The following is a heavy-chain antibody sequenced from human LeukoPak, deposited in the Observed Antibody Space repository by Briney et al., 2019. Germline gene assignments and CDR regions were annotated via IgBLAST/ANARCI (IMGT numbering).Heavy chain of an antibody. CDR2: ISDSGGRT. CDR1: VLTLSHYG. V-gene: IGHV3-23*01. D-gene: IGHD2-2*01. Sequence: PGVPLRLLCTVSVLTLSHYGVTCARQSPEKGVVWVAGISDSGGRTNYADSVKGRFTISRDNSKNTLYLQMNSLRAEDTAVYYCAKGGGRECSSTSCYRWGPHYYYYMDVWGKGITVTVSS. J-gene: IGHJ6*03. CDR3: AKGGGRECSSTSCYRWGPHYYYYMDV.